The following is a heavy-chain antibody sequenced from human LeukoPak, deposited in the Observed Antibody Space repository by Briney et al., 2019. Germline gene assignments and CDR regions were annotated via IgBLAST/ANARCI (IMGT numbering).Heavy chain of an antibody. CDR1: GFTFSTYG. V-gene: IGHV3-33*01. CDR2: IWFDGSNT. Sequence: GGSLRLSCAASGFTFSTYGMHWVRQAPGKGLEWVAVIWFDGSNTYYADSVKGRFTISRDNSKSTLYLQMNSLRAEDTAVYYCARDLRKGSYFDYWGQGTLVTVSS. J-gene: IGHJ4*02. CDR3: ARDLRKGSYFDY. D-gene: IGHD3-16*01.